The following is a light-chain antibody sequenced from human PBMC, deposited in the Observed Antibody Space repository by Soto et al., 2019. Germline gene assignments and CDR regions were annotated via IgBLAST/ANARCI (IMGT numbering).Light chain of an antibody. CDR3: SSYAGSNYGV. CDR1: SSDVGGYNY. CDR2: EVS. J-gene: IGLJ2*01. Sequence: QSVLTQPPSVSGSPGQSVTISCTGTSSDVGGYNYVSWYQQHPGKAPKLMIYEVSKRPSGVPDRFSGSKSGNTASLTVSGLQAEDEADYYCSSYAGSNYGVFGGGTKLTVL. V-gene: IGLV2-8*01.